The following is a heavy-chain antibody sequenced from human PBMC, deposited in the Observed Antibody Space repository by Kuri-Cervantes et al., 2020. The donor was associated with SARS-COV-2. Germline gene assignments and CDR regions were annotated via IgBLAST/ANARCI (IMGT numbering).Heavy chain of an antibody. V-gene: IGHV3-23*01. J-gene: IGHJ4*02. D-gene: IGHD6-6*01. Sequence: GESLKISCEASGFAFSSHPMSWVRQAPGKGLEWVSSITSRGTKTYYADSAKGRFTISRDNSKNALYLQMNSLRAEDTAVYYCAKGLLSSSSVYWGQGTLVTVSS. CDR2: ITSRGTKT. CDR1: GFAFSSHP. CDR3: AKGLLSSSSVY.